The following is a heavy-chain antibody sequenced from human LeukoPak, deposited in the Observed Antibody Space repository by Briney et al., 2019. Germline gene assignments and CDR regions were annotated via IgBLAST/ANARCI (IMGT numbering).Heavy chain of an antibody. V-gene: IGHV3-21*01. CDR1: GFNFSSYS. CDR3: ARDRGVPYFITGTTTAFFDY. Sequence: PGGSLRLSCAASGFNFSSYSMNWVRQAPGKGLEWVSSISSSSSYIYYADSVKGRFTISRDNAKNSLYLQMNSLRAEDTAVYYCARDRGVPYFITGTTTAFFDYWGQGTLVTVSS. J-gene: IGHJ4*02. D-gene: IGHD1-7*01. CDR2: ISSSSSYI.